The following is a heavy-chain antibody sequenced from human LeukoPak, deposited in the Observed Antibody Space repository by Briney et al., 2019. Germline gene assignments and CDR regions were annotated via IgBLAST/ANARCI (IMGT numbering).Heavy chain of an antibody. Sequence: SETLSLTCAVYGGSFSGYYWSWIRQPPGKGLEWMGEINHSGSTNYNPSLKSRVTISVDTSKNQFSLKLSSVTAADTAVYYCARGIGYLYYYYYYYMDVWGKGTTVTVSS. V-gene: IGHV4-34*01. CDR2: INHSGST. J-gene: IGHJ6*03. D-gene: IGHD3-22*01. CDR3: ARGIGYLYYYYYYYMDV. CDR1: GGSFSGYY.